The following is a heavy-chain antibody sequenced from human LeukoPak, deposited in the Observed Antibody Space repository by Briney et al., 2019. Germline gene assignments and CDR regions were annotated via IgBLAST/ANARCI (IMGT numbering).Heavy chain of an antibody. CDR2: INSDGSST. V-gene: IGHV3-74*01. D-gene: IGHD2-2*01. Sequence: GGSLRLSCAASGFTFSSYWMHWVRQAPGKGLGWVSRINSDGSSTSYADSVKGRFTISRDNAKNTLYLQMNSLRAEDTAVYYCAREHPAAIGYYYYGMDVWGQGTTVTVSS. CDR1: GFTFSSYW. CDR3: AREHPAAIGYYYYGMDV. J-gene: IGHJ6*02.